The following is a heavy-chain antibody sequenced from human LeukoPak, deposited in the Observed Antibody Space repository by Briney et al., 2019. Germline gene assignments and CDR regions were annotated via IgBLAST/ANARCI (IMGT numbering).Heavy chain of an antibody. CDR3: ARGGFGSGSYSDY. Sequence: ASVKVSCKASGYTFTSYDMNWVRQATGQGLGWMGWMNPNSGDTGCVENFQGRVTMTRDTSISTAYMELSSLRSEDTAVYYCARGGFGSGSYSDYWGQGTLVTVSS. V-gene: IGHV1-8*01. CDR2: MNPNSGDT. J-gene: IGHJ4*02. CDR1: GYTFTSYD. D-gene: IGHD3-10*01.